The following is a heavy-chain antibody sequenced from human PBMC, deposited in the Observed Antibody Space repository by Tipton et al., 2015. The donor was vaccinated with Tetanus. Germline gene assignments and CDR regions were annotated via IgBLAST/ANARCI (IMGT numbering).Heavy chain of an antibody. J-gene: IGHJ4*02. CDR2: INHSGST. Sequence: TLSLTCAVYGGSFSGYYWSWIRQPPGKGLEWIGEINHSGSTNYNPSLKSRVTISVDTSKNQFSLKLSSVTAADTAVYYCAREELRSGFDYWGQGTLVTVSS. CDR1: GGSFSGYY. D-gene: IGHD3-10*02. CDR3: AREELRSGFDY. V-gene: IGHV4-34*09.